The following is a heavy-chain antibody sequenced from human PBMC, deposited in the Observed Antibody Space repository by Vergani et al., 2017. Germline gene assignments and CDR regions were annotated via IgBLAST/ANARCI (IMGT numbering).Heavy chain of an antibody. CDR2: IIPIFGTA. CDR1: GYTFTSYG. V-gene: IGHV1-69*13. Sequence: QVQLVQSGAEVKKPGASVKVSCKASGYTFTSYGISWVRQAPGQGLEWMGRIIPIFGTANYAQKFQGRVTITADESTSTAYMELSILRSEDTAVYYCARDSSPHSNGPEEFDYWGQGTLVTVSS. J-gene: IGHJ4*02. D-gene: IGHD4-11*01. CDR3: ARDSSPHSNGPEEFDY.